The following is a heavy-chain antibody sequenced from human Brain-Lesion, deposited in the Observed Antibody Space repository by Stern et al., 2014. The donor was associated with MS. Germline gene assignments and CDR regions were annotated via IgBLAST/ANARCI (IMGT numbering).Heavy chain of an antibody. CDR1: GGSVSSTSYA. J-gene: IGHJ5*02. CDR2: IYYSGDP. Sequence: VQLVESGPGLVKPSETLSLTCTVAGGSVSSTSYAWAWIRQPPGKGLEWIGTIYYSGDPYYMPSLKSRPTIPLDTSKIQFPLQLRSVTAADTAVYYCAGEEDIRYCSGGSCTGNWFDPWGQGTLVTVSS. V-gene: IGHV4-39*01. D-gene: IGHD2-15*01. CDR3: AGEEDIRYCSGGSCTGNWFDP.